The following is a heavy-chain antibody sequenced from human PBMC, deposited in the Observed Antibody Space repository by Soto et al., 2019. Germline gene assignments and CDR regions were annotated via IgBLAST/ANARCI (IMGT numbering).Heavy chain of an antibody. Sequence: GGSLRLSCAASGFTFSSSAMSWVRQAPGKGLEWVSAISGSGGSTYYADTVKGRFTVSRDNSKNTLYLQMNSLRAEDTAVYYCARSGYYYPLDFDHWGQGNLVTVSS. CDR3: ARSGYYYPLDFDH. V-gene: IGHV3-23*01. J-gene: IGHJ4*02. CDR1: GFTFSSSA. D-gene: IGHD3-22*01. CDR2: ISGSGGST.